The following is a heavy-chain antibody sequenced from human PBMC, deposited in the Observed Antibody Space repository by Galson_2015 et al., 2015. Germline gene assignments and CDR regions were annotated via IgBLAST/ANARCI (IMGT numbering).Heavy chain of an antibody. V-gene: IGHV3-33*01. D-gene: IGHD5-18*01. CDR1: GFTFNTFG. Sequence: SLRFSCAASGFTFNTFGMHWVRQAPGKGLEWVALIWYDGSKTYYGDSVKGRFTISRDNSKNTLYLQMSGLRVEDTAIYYCVTEEDSAFWGEHWGQGSLVSVSS. J-gene: IGHJ4*02. CDR3: VTEEDSAFWGEH. CDR2: IWYDGSKT.